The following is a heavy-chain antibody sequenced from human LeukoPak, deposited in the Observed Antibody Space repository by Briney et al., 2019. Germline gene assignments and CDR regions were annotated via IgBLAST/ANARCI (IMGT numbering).Heavy chain of an antibody. CDR2: ISPGVSGYT. D-gene: IGHD2/OR15-2a*01. J-gene: IGHJ6*02. CDR3: VRDVSRRIGMDV. Sequence: GGSLRLSCLASGFSFNSYTMNWVREAPGKGLEWVSTISPGVSGYTWYAESVKGRFTISRDNPENSLYLQMDSLRADDTAVYYCVRDVSRRIGMDVWGQGTTVTDSS. CDR1: GFSFNSYT. V-gene: IGHV3-21*06.